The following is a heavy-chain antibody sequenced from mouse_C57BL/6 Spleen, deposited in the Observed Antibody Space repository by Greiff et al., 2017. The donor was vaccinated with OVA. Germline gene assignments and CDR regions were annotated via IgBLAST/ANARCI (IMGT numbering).Heavy chain of an antibody. Sequence: EVQLQQSGAELVRPGASVKLSCTASGFNIKDDYMHWVKQRPEQGLEWIGWIDPENGDTEYASKFQGKATITADTSSNTAYLQLSSLTSEDTAVYYCTTAAAQATAWFAYWGQGTLVTVSA. CDR3: TTAAAQATAWFAY. V-gene: IGHV14-4*01. J-gene: IGHJ3*01. CDR2: IDPENGDT. CDR1: GFNIKDDY. D-gene: IGHD3-2*02.